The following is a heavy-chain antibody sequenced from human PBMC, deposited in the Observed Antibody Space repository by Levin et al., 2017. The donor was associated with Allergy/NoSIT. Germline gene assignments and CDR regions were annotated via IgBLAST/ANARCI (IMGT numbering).Heavy chain of an antibody. CDR2: IYGDGST. D-gene: IGHD5-18*01. CDR1: GFTLNNYW. Sequence: GGSLRLSCVVSGFTLNNYWMHWVRQVPGKGLVWVSRIYGDGSTSYADSVKGRFTISRDYAKNTLFLQMNSLRAEDTGLYYCARVSDTGGPSANYWGQGILVTVSS. V-gene: IGHV3-74*01. J-gene: IGHJ4*02. CDR3: ARVSDTGGPSANY.